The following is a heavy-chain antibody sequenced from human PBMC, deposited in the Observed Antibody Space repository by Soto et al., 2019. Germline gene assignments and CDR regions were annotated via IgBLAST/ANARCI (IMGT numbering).Heavy chain of an antibody. CDR2: TRNKAQSYTT. CDR1: GFTLSDHY. CDR3: ARGDIEGAGWDYIDH. Sequence: GGSLKLSCAASGFTLSDHYMDWVRQAPGKGLEWVGRTRNKAQSYTTEYAASVKGRFTISRDDTRNSLYLQLNSLKTEDTAVYFFARGDIEGAGWDYIDHWGQGTLVTVSS. D-gene: IGHD6-19*01. V-gene: IGHV3-72*01. J-gene: IGHJ4*01.